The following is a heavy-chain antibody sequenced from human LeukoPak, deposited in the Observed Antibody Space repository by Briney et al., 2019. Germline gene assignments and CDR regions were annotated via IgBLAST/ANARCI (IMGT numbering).Heavy chain of an antibody. V-gene: IGHV3-23*01. CDR1: GFTFSSYA. CDR2: ISGSGGST. J-gene: IGHJ4*02. D-gene: IGHD3-3*01. Sequence: GGSMTLACAVSGFTFSSYAMSWVRQAPGKGLEWVSAISGSGGSTYHADSVKGRFTISRDNSKNTLYLQMNSLRAEDTAVYYCAKGPQTYYDFWSGYSHYYFDYWGQGTLVTVSS. CDR3: AKGPQTYYDFWSGYSHYYFDY.